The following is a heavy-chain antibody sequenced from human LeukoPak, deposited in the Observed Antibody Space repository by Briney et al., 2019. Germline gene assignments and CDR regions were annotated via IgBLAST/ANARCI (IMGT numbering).Heavy chain of an antibody. CDR1: GGTFSSHA. CDR3: ASSYGSGSGYYYYYYMDV. D-gene: IGHD3-10*01. CDR2: IIPIFGTA. Sequence: ASVKVSCKASGGTFSSHAISWVRQAPGQGLEWMGGIIPIFGTANYAQKFQGRVTITTDESTSTAYMELSSLRSEDTAVYYCASSYGSGSGYYYYYYMDVWGKGTTVTVSS. J-gene: IGHJ6*03. V-gene: IGHV1-69*05.